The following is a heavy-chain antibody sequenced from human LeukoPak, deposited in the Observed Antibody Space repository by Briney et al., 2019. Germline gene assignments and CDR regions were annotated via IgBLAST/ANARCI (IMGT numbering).Heavy chain of an antibody. J-gene: IGHJ4*02. CDR1: GFTFSSYA. CDR2: ISGSGGST. V-gene: IGHV3-23*01. Sequence: GGSLRLSCAASGFTFSSYAMSWVRQAPGKGLEWVSAISGSGGSTYYADSVKGRFTISRDNSKNTLYLQMNSLRAEDTAVYYCAKDLTIHPLSSKDTFDYWGQGTLATVSS. CDR3: AKDLTIHPLSSKDTFDY. D-gene: IGHD4/OR15-4a*01.